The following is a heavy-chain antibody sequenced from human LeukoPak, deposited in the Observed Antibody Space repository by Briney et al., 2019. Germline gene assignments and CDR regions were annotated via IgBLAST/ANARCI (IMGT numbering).Heavy chain of an antibody. Sequence: PARSLRLSCAASGFALSGYNMNWVRQAPGKGLEWVSSIPASSIYIFYADSMKGRLTISTDNATHSTYLEMNRLRAKDTAMNYCARVLRDYDFDQWGQGTLVTVCS. CDR2: IPASSIYI. CDR1: GFALSGYN. D-gene: IGHD3-9*01. CDR3: ARVLRDYDFDQ. J-gene: IGHJ4*02. V-gene: IGHV3-21*01.